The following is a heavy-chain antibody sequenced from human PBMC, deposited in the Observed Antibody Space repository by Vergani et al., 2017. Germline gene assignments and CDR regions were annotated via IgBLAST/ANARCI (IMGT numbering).Heavy chain of an antibody. CDR2: IYSTGST. D-gene: IGHD3-9*01. V-gene: IGHV4-59*13. CDR3: ARVMYRDEASTGYRLEGMDI. J-gene: IGHJ6*02. Sequence: QVQLEESGPGLVKPSETLSLTCTVSGGSFNTYYWSWIRQSPGKGLVWIGYIYSTGSTNYKPSLNSRVTMSVDTSKKQFSLNLRSVTAADTAVYFCARVMYRDEASTGYRLEGMDIWGQGTTVTISS. CDR1: GGSFNTYY.